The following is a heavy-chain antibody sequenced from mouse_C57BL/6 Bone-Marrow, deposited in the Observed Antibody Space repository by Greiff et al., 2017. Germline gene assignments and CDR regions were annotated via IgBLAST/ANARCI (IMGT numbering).Heavy chain of an antibody. CDR1: GYTFPSSW. D-gene: IGHD2-5*01. Sequence: QVQLQQPGTELVKPGASVKLSCKASGYTFPSSWMHWVKQRPVQGLAWIGNINPSNGGTTYNEKFKSKATLTVDKTPSTAYMQLSSLTSEDSAVYYCAREGPVAYYSNGAWFAYWGQGTLVTVSA. CDR3: AREGPVAYYSNGAWFAY. CDR2: INPSNGGT. V-gene: IGHV1-53*01. J-gene: IGHJ3*01.